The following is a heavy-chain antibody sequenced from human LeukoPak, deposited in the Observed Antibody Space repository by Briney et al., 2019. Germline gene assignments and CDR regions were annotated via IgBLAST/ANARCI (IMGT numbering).Heavy chain of an antibody. J-gene: IGHJ5*02. V-gene: IGHV1-2*02. CDR1: GYTFTGYY. CDR3: AATKSTGFDP. CDR2: INPDSGGT. D-gene: IGHD5-12*01. Sequence: EASVKVSCKASGYTFTGYYLHWVRQAPGQGLEWMGWINPDSGGTNYAQKFQGRVTVTRDTSISTAYMELSSLRSGDTAVYYCAATKSTGFDPWGQGTLVTVSS.